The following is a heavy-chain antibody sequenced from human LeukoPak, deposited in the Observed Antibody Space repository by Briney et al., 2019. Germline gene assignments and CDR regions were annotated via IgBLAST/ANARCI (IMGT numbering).Heavy chain of an antibody. J-gene: IGHJ6*04. CDR1: GGSIRSYY. Sequence: SETLSLTCTVSGGSIRSYYWSWIRQPPGKGLEWIAYIYYSGSTNYNPSLKSRVTISVDTSKNQFSLRLSSVTAADTAVYYCARESSVWGKGTTVTVSS. CDR2: IYYSGST. D-gene: IGHD2-2*01. CDR3: ARESSV. V-gene: IGHV4-59*12.